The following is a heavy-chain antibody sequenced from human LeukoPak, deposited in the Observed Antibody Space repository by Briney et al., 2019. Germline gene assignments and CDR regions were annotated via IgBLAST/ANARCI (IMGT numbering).Heavy chain of an antibody. CDR3: VRGSGGDGYSYWGDY. CDR2: IWFDGGKI. CDR1: GFSFSPYS. D-gene: IGHD5-24*01. Sequence: GGSLRLSCAASGFSFSPYSMCWVRQAPGKGLEWVAVIWFDGGKIQYPDSVKGRFTISRDNSKNTLYLQMNNLRVDDTAVYYCVRGSGGDGYSYWGDYWGQGTLVTVSP. J-gene: IGHJ4*02. V-gene: IGHV3-33*08.